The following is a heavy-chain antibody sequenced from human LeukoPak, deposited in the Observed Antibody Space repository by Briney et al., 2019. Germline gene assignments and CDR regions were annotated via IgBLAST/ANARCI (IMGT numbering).Heavy chain of an antibody. Sequence: SVKVSCKASGYTFTSYGISWVRQAPGQGLEWMGGIIPIFGTANYAQKFQGRVTITADESTSTAYMELSSLRSEDTAVYYCARGDIVVVPAAKDYYYYMDVWGKGTTVTISS. CDR2: IIPIFGTA. V-gene: IGHV1-69*13. D-gene: IGHD2-2*01. CDR1: GYTFTSYG. CDR3: ARGDIVVVPAAKDYYYYMDV. J-gene: IGHJ6*03.